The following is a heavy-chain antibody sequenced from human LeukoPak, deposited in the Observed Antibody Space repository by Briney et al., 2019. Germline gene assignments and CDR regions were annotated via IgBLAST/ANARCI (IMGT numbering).Heavy chain of an antibody. CDR3: ATSPRAHDYGDYFEYFQH. J-gene: IGHJ1*01. V-gene: IGHV1-18*01. CDR2: ISAYNGNT. CDR1: GYTFTGYG. D-gene: IGHD4-17*01. Sequence: ASVKVSCKASGYTFTGYGISWVRQAPGQGLEWMGWISAYNGNTNYAQKLQGRVTMTTDTSTSTAYMELSSLRSEDTAVYYCATSPRAHDYGDYFEYFQHWGQGTLVTVSS.